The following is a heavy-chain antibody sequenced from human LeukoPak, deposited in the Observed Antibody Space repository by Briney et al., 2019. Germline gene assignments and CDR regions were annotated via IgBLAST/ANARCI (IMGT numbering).Heavy chain of an antibody. CDR2: ISSSSSYI. CDR3: AKGIGTSSGVDY. Sequence: GGSLRLSCAASGXTFSTYAVNWVRQAPGKGLEWVSSISSSSSYIYYIESVKGRFSISRDNAKNSVFLQMNSLRAEDTAVYYCAKGIGTSSGVDYWGQGTLVTVSS. D-gene: IGHD6-6*01. CDR1: GXTFSTYA. J-gene: IGHJ4*02. V-gene: IGHV3-21*01.